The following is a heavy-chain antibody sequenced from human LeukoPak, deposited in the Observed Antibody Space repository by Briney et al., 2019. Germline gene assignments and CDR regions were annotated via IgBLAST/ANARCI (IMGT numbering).Heavy chain of an antibody. D-gene: IGHD3-10*01. J-gene: IGHJ4*02. CDR3: ARGSSGHESSFDY. Sequence: ASVKVSCKTSGYAFTNYDINWVRQAPGQGLEWMGWMHPDNGNTGYAQKFQGRVTMTRNTSITTAYMELRSLRSDDTAVYYCARGSSGHESSFDYWGQGTLVTVSS. V-gene: IGHV1-8*01. CDR1: GYAFTNYD. CDR2: MHPDNGNT.